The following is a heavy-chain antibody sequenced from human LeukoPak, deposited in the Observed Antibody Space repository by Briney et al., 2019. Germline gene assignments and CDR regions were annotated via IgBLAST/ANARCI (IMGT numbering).Heavy chain of an antibody. D-gene: IGHD1-1*01. CDR3: ARVPSWKGYMDV. V-gene: IGHV3-48*03. CDR1: GLTFSSYE. Sequence: GGSLRLSCAASGLTFSSYEMNWVRKAPGKGLEGVSYISSSGSTIYYADSVKGRFTISRDNAKNSLYLQMNSLRAEDTAQYYCARVPSWKGYMDVWGKGTTVTVSS. J-gene: IGHJ6*03. CDR2: ISSSGSTI.